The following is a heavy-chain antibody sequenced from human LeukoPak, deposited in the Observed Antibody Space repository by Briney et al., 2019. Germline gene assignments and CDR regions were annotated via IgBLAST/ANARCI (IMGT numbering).Heavy chain of an antibody. CDR1: GDSVSSNSAA. V-gene: IGHV6-1*01. CDR3: ARDRPDYDFWSGYYPTYYYYYMDV. CDR2: TYYRSKWYN. Sequence: SQTLSLTCAISGDSVSSNSAAWNWIRQSPSRGLEWLGRTYYRSKWYNDYAVSVKSRITINPDTSKNQFSLQLNSVTPEDTAVYYCARDRPDYDFWSGYYPTYYYYYMDVWGKGTTVTVSS. J-gene: IGHJ6*03. D-gene: IGHD3-3*01.